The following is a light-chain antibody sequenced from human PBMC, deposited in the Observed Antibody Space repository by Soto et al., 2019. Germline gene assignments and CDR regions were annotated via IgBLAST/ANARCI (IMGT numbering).Light chain of an antibody. V-gene: IGKV3-11*01. J-gene: IGKJ5*01. Sequence: EIVLTQSPATLSLSPGERATLSCRASQSVSSNLAWYQQKPGQAPRLLIYDASNRATGIPARFSGSGSGTDFTLTISSLEPEDSAVYYCQQRGEWPPGATFGQGTRLEIK. CDR2: DAS. CDR1: QSVSSN. CDR3: QQRGEWPPGAT.